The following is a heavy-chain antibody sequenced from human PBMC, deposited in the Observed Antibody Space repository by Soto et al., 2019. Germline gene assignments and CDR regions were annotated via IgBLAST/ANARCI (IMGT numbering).Heavy chain of an antibody. D-gene: IGHD2-15*01. V-gene: IGHV3-11*01. CDR1: GFTFSDYY. CDR2: ISSSGDTI. J-gene: IGHJ5*02. Sequence: GGSLRLSCAASGFTFSDYYMSWIRQAPGKGLEWVSYISSSGDTIYYADSVKGRFTISRDNAKNSLYLQMNSLRAEDTAMYYCARAILIVAATRLGWFNPWGQGTLVTVSS. CDR3: ARAILIVAATRLGWFNP.